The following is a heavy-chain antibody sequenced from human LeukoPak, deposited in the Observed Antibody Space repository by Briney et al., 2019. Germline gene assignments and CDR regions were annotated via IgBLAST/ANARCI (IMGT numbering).Heavy chain of an antibody. CDR2: ISSSSTTI. J-gene: IGHJ4*02. D-gene: IGHD4-17*01. CDR3: ARDLTTVTTPGF. V-gene: IGHV3-48*01. CDR1: GFTFSSYS. Sequence: GGSLRLSCAASGFTFSSYSMNWIRQAPGKGLEWISYISSSSTTISYADSVKGRFTISRDNAKNSLFLQMNSLRAEDTALYYCARDLTTVTTPGFWGQGTLVTVSS.